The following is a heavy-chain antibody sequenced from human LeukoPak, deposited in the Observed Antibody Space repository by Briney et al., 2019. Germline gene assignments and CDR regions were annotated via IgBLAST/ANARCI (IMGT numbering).Heavy chain of an antibody. V-gene: IGHV3-23*01. CDR3: AKAIDYDDYVWADAFHV. Sequence: GESLRLSCAASGFTFSTYAMNWVRQAPGKGLEWVSTISGSGASAYYADSVRGRFTISRDNSKNTLYLQMNSLRAEDTAVYYCAKAIDYDDYVWADAFHVWGPGTVVTVPS. CDR1: GFTFSTYA. J-gene: IGHJ3*01. CDR2: ISGSGASA. D-gene: IGHD3-16*01.